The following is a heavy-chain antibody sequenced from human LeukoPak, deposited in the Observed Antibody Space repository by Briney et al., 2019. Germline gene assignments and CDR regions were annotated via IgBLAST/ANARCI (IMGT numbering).Heavy chain of an antibody. D-gene: IGHD3-9*01. CDR3: ARDRGDPLTGYLDAFDI. Sequence: SSETLSLTCTVSGASVSSGTYYWTWIRQPPGKGLEWIGYVYSSGSTNYSPSLKSRVTMSLEMSKNQFSLRLSSMTAADTAVYYCARDRGDPLTGYLDAFDIWGQGTMVTVSS. V-gene: IGHV4-61*01. CDR2: VYSSGST. CDR1: GASVSSGTYY. J-gene: IGHJ3*02.